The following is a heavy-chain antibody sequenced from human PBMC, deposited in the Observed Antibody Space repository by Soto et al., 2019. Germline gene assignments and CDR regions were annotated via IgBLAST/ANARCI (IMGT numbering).Heavy chain of an antibody. CDR1: GGSISSGGYY. CDR3: ARVSSSSYCFDP. V-gene: IGHV4-31*03. J-gene: IGHJ5*02. CDR2: IYYSGST. D-gene: IGHD6-6*01. Sequence: SETLSLTXTVSGGSISSGGYYWSWIRQHPGKGLEWIGYIYYSGSTYYNPSLKSRVTISVDTSKNQFSLKLSSVTAADTAVYCCARVSSSSYCFDPWGQGTLVTVSS.